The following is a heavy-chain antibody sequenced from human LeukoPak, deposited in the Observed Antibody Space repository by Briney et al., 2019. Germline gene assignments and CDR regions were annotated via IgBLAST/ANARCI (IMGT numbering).Heavy chain of an antibody. CDR2: ISAYNGNT. V-gene: IGHV1-18*01. D-gene: IGHD3-3*01. Sequence: ASVKVSCKASGYTFTSYGISWVRQAPGQGLEWMGWISAYNGNTNYAQKFQGRVTMTRNTSISTAYMELSSLRPEDTAVYYCARGPSKNYLEWLSCYYYYGMDVWGQGTTVTVSS. J-gene: IGHJ6*02. CDR1: GYTFTSYG. CDR3: ARGPSKNYLEWLSCYYYYGMDV.